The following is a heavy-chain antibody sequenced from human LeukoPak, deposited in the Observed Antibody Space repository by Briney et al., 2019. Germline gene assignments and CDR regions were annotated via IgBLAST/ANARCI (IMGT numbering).Heavy chain of an antibody. V-gene: IGHV4-59*01. CDR2: IYYTGCS. CDR1: AHTFTYYY. D-gene: IGHD1/OR15-1a*01. CDR3: ARMVGQRIEYYFDY. Sequence: SSETLSLTCAVPAHTFTYYYWTWVRQPPGKGLEWIGSIYYTGCSNYNPSLESRVTMSIDTSNNQFSLKLKSVTSADAAVYYCARMVGQRIEYYFDYWGRGTLVTVSS. J-gene: IGHJ4*02.